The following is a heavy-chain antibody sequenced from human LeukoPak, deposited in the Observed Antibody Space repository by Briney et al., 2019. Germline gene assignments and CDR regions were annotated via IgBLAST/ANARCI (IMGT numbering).Heavy chain of an antibody. CDR3: ARLRAYYYDSSGYYNFDF. D-gene: IGHD3-22*01. J-gene: IGHJ4*02. CDR1: GGSFSDYY. CDR2: INHSGST. V-gene: IGHV4-34*01. Sequence: SETLSLTCAVYGGSFSDYYWNWIRQSPVKGLEWIGEINHSGSTNYNPSLKSRVTISVDMSKNQFSLKLSSVTAADTAVYYCARLRAYYYDSSGYYNFDFWGQGTLVTVSS.